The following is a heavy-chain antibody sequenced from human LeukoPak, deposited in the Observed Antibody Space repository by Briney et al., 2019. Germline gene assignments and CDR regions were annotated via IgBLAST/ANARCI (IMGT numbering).Heavy chain of an antibody. J-gene: IGHJ3*02. CDR1: GGSISSYY. CDR3: AREGPLAYRGGDCSYDAFDI. CDR2: IYYSGST. D-gene: IGHD2-21*02. Sequence: SETLSLTCTVSGGSISSYYWSWIRQPPGKGLEWIGYIYYSGSTNYNPSLKSRVTISVDTSKNQLSLKLSSVTAADTAVYYCAREGPLAYRGGDCSYDAFDIWGQGTMVTVSS. V-gene: IGHV4-59*01.